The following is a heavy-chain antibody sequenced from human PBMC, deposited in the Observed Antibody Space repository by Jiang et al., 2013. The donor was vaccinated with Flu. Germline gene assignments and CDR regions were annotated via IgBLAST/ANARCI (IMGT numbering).Heavy chain of an antibody. J-gene: IGHJ4*02. V-gene: IGHV2-5*02. D-gene: IGHD3-22*01. CDR2: DDDK. Sequence: DDDKRYSPSLKSRLTITKDTSKNQVVLTMTNMDPVDTATYYCAHSLDSSGYYTKYYFDYWGQGTLVTVSS. CDR3: AHSLDSSGYYTKYYFDY.